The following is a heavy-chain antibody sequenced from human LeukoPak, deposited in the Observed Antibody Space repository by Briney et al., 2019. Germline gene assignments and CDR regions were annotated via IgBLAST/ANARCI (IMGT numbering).Heavy chain of an antibody. Sequence: TGGSLRFSCAASGFTFSNYWMSWVRQASGKGLEWVANIKEDGSEKYYVDSVKGRFTISRDNAKNSLYLQMNSLRAEDTAIYYCASGRQLGYWGQGTLVTVSS. J-gene: IGHJ4*02. CDR3: ASGRQLGY. CDR2: IKEDGSEK. D-gene: IGHD6-6*01. CDR1: GFTFSNYW. V-gene: IGHV3-7*01.